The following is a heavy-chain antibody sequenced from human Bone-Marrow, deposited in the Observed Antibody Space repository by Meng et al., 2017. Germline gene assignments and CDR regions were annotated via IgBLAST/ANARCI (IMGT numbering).Heavy chain of an antibody. V-gene: IGHV4-34*01. CDR2: INHSGST. D-gene: IGHD1-1*01. CDR1: GGSFSGYY. J-gene: IGHJ1*01. CDR3: ARGTRPLLFQH. Sequence: LQQGGAGLLKPSETLSLTCAVYGGSFSGYYWSWIRQPPGKGLEWIGEINHSGSTNYNPSLKSRVTISVDTSKNQFSLKLSSVTAADTAVYYCARGTRPLLFQHWGQGTLVTSPQ.